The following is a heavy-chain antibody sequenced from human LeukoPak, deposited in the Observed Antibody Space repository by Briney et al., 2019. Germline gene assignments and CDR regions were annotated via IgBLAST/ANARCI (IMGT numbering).Heavy chain of an antibody. CDR3: AKVGYGWYEVDY. D-gene: IGHD6-19*01. CDR1: GFTFSTYG. V-gene: IGHV3-30*02. J-gene: IGHJ4*02. Sequence: GESLKISCAASGFTFSTYGMHRVRQAPGKGLDWVAFIRYDGSEGYYADSVKDRFTVSRDNSKNRMYLQMNSLRAEDTAIYYCAKVGYGWYEVDYWGQGTLVTVSS. CDR2: IRYDGSEG.